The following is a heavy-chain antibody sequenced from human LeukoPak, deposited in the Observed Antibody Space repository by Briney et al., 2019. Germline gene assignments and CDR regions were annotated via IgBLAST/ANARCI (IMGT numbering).Heavy chain of an antibody. Sequence: ASVKVSCKASGGTFSSYAISWVRQVPGQGLEWMGRIIPIFGTANYAQKFQGRVTITTDESTSTAYMELSSLRSEDTAVYYCARDMDYYDSRFFDYWGQGTLVTVSS. J-gene: IGHJ4*02. V-gene: IGHV1-69*05. CDR1: GGTFSSYA. D-gene: IGHD3-22*01. CDR2: IIPIFGTA. CDR3: ARDMDYYDSRFFDY.